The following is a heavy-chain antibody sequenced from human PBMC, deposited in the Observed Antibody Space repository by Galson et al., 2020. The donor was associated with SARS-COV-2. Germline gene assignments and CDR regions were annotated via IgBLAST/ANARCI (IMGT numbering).Heavy chain of an antibody. D-gene: IGHD1-1*01. CDR3: ARGRGQLES. J-gene: IGHJ5*02. Sequence: SQTLSLTCSVSGGSLSYSYWSWIRQPPGKGLEWIGYSYYSGSTNYNPSLRSRVTISVDRSKSQFSLRLSSVTAADTAVYYCARGRGQLESWGQGTLVTVSS. V-gene: IGHV4-59*01. CDR2: SYYSGST. CDR1: GGSLSYSY.